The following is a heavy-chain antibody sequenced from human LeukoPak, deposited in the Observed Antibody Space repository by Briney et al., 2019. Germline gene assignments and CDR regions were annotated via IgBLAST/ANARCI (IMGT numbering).Heavy chain of an antibody. Sequence: ASVKVSCKASGGTFSSHAISWVRQAPGQGPEWMGRIIPILGIASYAQKFQGRVTITADKSTSTAYMELSSLRSEDTAVYYCARELGGYSYGFHSYYYYGMDVWGQGTTVTVSS. CDR2: IIPILGIA. J-gene: IGHJ6*02. CDR3: ARELGGYSYGFHSYYYYGMDV. V-gene: IGHV1-69*04. D-gene: IGHD5-18*01. CDR1: GGTFSSHA.